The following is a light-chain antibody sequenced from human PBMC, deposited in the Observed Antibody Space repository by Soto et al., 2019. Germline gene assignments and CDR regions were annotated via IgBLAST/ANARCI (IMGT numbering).Light chain of an antibody. CDR1: QDITNS. J-gene: IGKJ4*01. CDR2: GAS. CDR3: QHYHNLPLT. Sequence: IQMTQSPSSLSASVGDRVTITCQANQDITNSLNWYQQIPGKAPKLLIYGASNLVTGVPSRFSGRGSGTDFTFTISSLQPEDIATYYCQHYHNLPLTFGGGTKVEIK. V-gene: IGKV1-33*01.